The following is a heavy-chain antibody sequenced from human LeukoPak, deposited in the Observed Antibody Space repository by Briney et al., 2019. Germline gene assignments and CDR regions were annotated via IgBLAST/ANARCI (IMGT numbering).Heavy chain of an antibody. J-gene: IGHJ5*02. CDR2: IIPIFGTA. V-gene: IGHV1-69*05. CDR3: ARGTMVRGVPNWFDP. D-gene: IGHD3-10*01. CDR1: GGTFSSYA. Sequence: SVKVSCKASGGTFSSYAISWVRQAPGQGLEWMGGIIPIFGTANYAQKLQGRVTMTTDTSTSTAYMELRSLRSDDTAVYYCARGTMVRGVPNWFDPWGQGTLVTVSS.